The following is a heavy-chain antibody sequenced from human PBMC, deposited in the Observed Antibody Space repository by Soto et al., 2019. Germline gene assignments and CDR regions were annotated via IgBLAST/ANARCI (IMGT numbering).Heavy chain of an antibody. CDR1: GFTFSSYW. D-gene: IGHD1-26*01. V-gene: IGHV3-74*01. J-gene: IGHJ6*02. CDR2: INSDGSST. CDR3: ARDPPRIVGATKYYYYGMDV. Sequence: GGSLRLSCAASGFTFSSYWMHWVRQAPGKGLVWVSRINSDGSSTSYADSVKGRFTISRDNAKNTPYLQMNSLRTEDTAVYYCARDPPRIVGATKYYYYGMDVWGQGTTVTVSS.